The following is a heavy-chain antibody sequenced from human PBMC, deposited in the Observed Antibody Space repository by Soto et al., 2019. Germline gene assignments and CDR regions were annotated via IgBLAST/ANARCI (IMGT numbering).Heavy chain of an antibody. CDR2: IIPVFGIE. Sequence: GASVKVSCKASGGTLSSYGVSWVRQAPGQGLEWMGRIIPVFGIEHYAQKSQGRVTVTADESTSTAYMELSSMRSEDTAVYYCARGGHITIFGVVIISYFDYWGQGTLVTVSS. CDR1: GGTLSSYG. J-gene: IGHJ4*02. CDR3: ARGGHITIFGVVIISYFDY. D-gene: IGHD3-3*01. V-gene: IGHV1-69*13.